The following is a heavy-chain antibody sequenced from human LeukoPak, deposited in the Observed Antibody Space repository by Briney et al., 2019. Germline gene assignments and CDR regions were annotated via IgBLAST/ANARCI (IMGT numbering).Heavy chain of an antibody. CDR3: ARIYDSSGYYYSDAFDI. CDR1: GFTFSSYW. Sequence: GGSLRLSCAASGFTFSSYWMSWVRQAPGKGLEWVANIKQGGSEKYYVDSVKGRFTISRDNDKNSLYLQMNSLSAEDTAVYYFARIYDSSGYYYSDAFDIWGQGTMVTVSS. V-gene: IGHV3-7*01. J-gene: IGHJ3*02. CDR2: IKQGGSEK. D-gene: IGHD3-22*01.